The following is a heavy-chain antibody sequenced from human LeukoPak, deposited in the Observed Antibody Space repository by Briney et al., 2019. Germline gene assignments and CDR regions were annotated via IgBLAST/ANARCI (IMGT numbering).Heavy chain of an antibody. CDR2: ISSSGNHI. V-gene: IGHV3-21*01. CDR3: ASYRGAYSFHGYY. Sequence: GGSLRLSCAASGFTFSSYSMNWVRQAPGKGLEWVACISSSGNHIHYGDSVKGRFTISRDNAKNSLYLQMNSLRAEDTAVYYCASYRGAYSFHGYYWGQGTQVTVSS. D-gene: IGHD5-24*01. J-gene: IGHJ4*02. CDR1: GFTFSSYS.